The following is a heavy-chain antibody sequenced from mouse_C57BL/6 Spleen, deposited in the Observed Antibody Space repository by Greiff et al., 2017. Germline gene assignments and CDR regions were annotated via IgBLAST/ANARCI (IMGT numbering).Heavy chain of an antibody. CDR1: GYTFTDYE. J-gene: IGHJ2*01. D-gene: IGHD1-2*01. CDR3: TRHGSLRKKGFDY. CDR2: IDPETGGT. Sequence: QVQLQQSGAELVRPGASVTLSCKASGYTFTDYEMHWVKQTPVHGLEWIGAIDPETGGTAYKQKFKGKAILTADKSSSTAYMELRSLTSEDSAVYYSTRHGSLRKKGFDYWGQGTTLTVSS. V-gene: IGHV1-15*01.